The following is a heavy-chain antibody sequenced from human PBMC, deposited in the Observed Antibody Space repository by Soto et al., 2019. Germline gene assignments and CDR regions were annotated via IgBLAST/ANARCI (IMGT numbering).Heavy chain of an antibody. CDR3: GRQPGHCGSTTCFGYYSVDV. CDR1: ACSISSSSYY. CDR2: IYYSGST. D-gene: IGHD2-2*01. Sequence: SQTLCLTCTVSACSISSSSYYWAWIRKTPGKGLEWIGSIYYSGSTYYNPSLKSRVTISVDTSKNQLSLRLSSVTAADTAVYYCGRQPGHCGSTTCFGYYSVDVWGQGTTVTVSS. V-gene: IGHV4-39*01. J-gene: IGHJ6*02.